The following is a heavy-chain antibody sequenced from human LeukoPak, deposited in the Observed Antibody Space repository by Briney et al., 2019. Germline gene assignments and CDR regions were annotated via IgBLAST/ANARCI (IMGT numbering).Heavy chain of an antibody. CDR2: IIPIFGTA. CDR3: ARFDYGGNSGWRYFDL. D-gene: IGHD4-23*01. V-gene: IGHV1-69*13. CDR1: GGTFSSYA. J-gene: IGHJ2*01. Sequence: PVKVSCKASGGTFSSYAISWVRQAPGQGLEWMGGIIPIFGTANYAQKFQGRVTITADESTSTAYMELSSLRSEDTAVYYCARFDYGGNSGWRYFDLWGRGTLVTVSS.